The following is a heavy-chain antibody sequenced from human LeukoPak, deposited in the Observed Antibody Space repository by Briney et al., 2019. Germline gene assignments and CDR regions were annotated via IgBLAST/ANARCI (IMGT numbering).Heavy chain of an antibody. CDR1: GCTFTSYG. D-gene: IGHD1-26*01. CDR3: ARDYVGRNPPPMDV. Sequence: ASVKVSCKASGCTFTSYGISWVRQAPGQGREWMGWISAYNGNTNYAQKLQGRVTMTTDTSTSTAYMELRSLRSDDTAVYYCARDYVGRNPPPMDVWGKGTTVTVSS. CDR2: ISAYNGNT. J-gene: IGHJ6*04. V-gene: IGHV1-18*01.